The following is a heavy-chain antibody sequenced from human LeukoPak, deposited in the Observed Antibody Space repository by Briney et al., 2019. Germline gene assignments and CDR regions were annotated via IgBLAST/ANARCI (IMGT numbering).Heavy chain of an antibody. V-gene: IGHV4-31*03. CDR3: ARDQTQYYDFWSGYFDY. CDR1: GGSISSGGYY. J-gene: IGHJ4*02. Sequence: RSSETLSLTCTVSGGSISSGGYYWSWIRQHPGKGLEWIGYIYYSGSTYYNPSLKSRVTISVDTSKNQFSLKLSSVTAADTAVYYCARDQTQYYDFWSGYFDYWGQGTLVTVSS. D-gene: IGHD3-3*01. CDR2: IYYSGST.